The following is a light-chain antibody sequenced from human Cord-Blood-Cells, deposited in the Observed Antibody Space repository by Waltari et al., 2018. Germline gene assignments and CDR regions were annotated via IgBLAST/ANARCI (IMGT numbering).Light chain of an antibody. J-gene: IGKJ1*01. V-gene: IGKV4-1*01. Sequence: DIVMTQSPDSLAVSLGERATINCKSSQSVLYSSNNKNYLAWYLQKPGQPPKLLIYWASTRESVVPDRFSGSGSGTDFTLNISSLQAEDVAVYYCQQYYSTPWTFGQGTKVEIK. CDR1: QSVLYSSNNKNY. CDR2: WAS. CDR3: QQYYSTPWT.